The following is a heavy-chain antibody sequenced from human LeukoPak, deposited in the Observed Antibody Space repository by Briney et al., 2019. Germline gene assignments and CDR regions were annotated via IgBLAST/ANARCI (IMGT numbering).Heavy chain of an antibody. CDR3: ARGLGMNPRDDAFDI. J-gene: IGHJ3*02. D-gene: IGHD1-14*01. CDR1: GYTFTSYA. V-gene: IGHV1-69*04. Sequence: ASVKVSCKASGYTFTSYAISWVRQAPGQGLEWMGRIIPILGIANYAQKFQGRVTITADKSTSTAYMELSSLRSEDTAVYHCARGLGMNPRDDAFDIWGQGTMVTVSS. CDR2: IIPILGIA.